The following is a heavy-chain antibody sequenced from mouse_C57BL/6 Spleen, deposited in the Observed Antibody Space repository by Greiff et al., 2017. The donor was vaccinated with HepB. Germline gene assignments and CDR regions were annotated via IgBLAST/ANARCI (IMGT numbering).Heavy chain of an antibody. D-gene: IGHD1-1*01. CDR2: ISDGGSYT. V-gene: IGHV5-4*03. CDR1: GFTFSSYA. Sequence: EVKLVESGGGLVKPGGSLKLSCAASGFTFSSYAMSWVRQTPEKRLEWVATISDGGSYTYYPDNVKGRFTISRDNAKNNLYLQMSHLKSEDTAMYYCAGLLRFAYWGQGTLVTVSA. J-gene: IGHJ3*01. CDR3: AGLLRFAY.